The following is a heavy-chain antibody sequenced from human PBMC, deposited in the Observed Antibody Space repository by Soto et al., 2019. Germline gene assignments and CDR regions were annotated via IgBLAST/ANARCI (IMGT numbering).Heavy chain of an antibody. V-gene: IGHV4-30-2*01. CDR2: IYHSGST. Sequence: QLQLQESGSGVVKPSQTLSLTCAVSGDSISSGGYSWSWIRQPPGKGLEWIGYIYHSGSTYYNPSLKSRVTISVDRSKNQFSLKLSSVTAADTAVYYCARGNPVPLDYWGQGTLLTVSP. CDR1: GDSISSGGYS. CDR3: ARGNPVPLDY. D-gene: IGHD1-1*01. J-gene: IGHJ4*02.